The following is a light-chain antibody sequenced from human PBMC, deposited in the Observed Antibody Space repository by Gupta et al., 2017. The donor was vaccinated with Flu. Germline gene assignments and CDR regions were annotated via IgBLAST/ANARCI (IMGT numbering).Light chain of an antibody. CDR3: QQYYSSPPT. CDR2: WAS. V-gene: IGKV4-1*01. CDR1: QSVSYSSNNKNY. Sequence: SLGERATINCKSSQSVSYSSNNKNYLAWYQQKPGQPPKLLISWASTRESGVPDRFSGSGSGTDFTLTISSLQAEDVAVYHCQQYYSSPPTFGQGTKVEIK. J-gene: IGKJ1*01.